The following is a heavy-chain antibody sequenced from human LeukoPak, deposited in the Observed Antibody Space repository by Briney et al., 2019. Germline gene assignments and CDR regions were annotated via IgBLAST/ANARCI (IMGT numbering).Heavy chain of an antibody. CDR1: GYTFTGYY. J-gene: IGHJ1*01. Sequence: GASVKVSCKASGYTFTGYYMHWVRQAPGQGLEWMGWINPNSGGTNYAQKFQDRVTMTRDTSITTAYMELSRLRSDDTAVYYCARGLGGATPYFQHWGQGTLVTVSS. D-gene: IGHD1-26*01. CDR3: ARGLGGATPYFQH. V-gene: IGHV1-2*02. CDR2: INPNSGGT.